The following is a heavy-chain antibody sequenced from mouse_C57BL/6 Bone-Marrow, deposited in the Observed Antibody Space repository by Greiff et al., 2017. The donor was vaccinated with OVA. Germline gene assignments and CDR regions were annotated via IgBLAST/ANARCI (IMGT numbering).Heavy chain of an antibody. CDR1: GFNIKDYY. V-gene: IGHV14-2*01. Sequence: EVKLMESGAELVKPGASVKLSCTASGFNIKDYYMHWVKQRTEQGLEWIGRIDPEDGETKYAPKFQGKATITADTSSNTAYLQLSSLTSEDTAGYYCASNIRDYYAMDYWGQGTSVTVSS. CDR2: IDPEDGET. J-gene: IGHJ4*01. CDR3: ASNIRDYYAMDY.